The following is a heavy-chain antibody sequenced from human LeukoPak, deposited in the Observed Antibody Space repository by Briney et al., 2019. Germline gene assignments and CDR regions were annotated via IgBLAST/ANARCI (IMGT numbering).Heavy chain of an antibody. CDR3: ARVNYYDSSGYLDAFDI. CDR1: GGSISSGGYY. Sequence: PSETLSLTCTVSGGSISSGGYYWRWIRQHPGKGLEWIGYIYYSGSTYYNPSLKSRVTISVDTSKNQFSLKLSSVTAADTAVYYCARVNYYDSSGYLDAFDIWGQGTMVTVSS. V-gene: IGHV4-31*03. D-gene: IGHD3-22*01. CDR2: IYYSGST. J-gene: IGHJ3*02.